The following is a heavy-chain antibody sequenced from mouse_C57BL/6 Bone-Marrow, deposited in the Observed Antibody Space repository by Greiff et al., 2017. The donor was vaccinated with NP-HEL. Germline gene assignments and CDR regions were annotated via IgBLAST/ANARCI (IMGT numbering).Heavy chain of an antibody. CDR3: AKNRMITTVDLYFEV. J-gene: IGHJ1*03. D-gene: IGHD1-1*01. V-gene: IGHV2-5*01. Sequence: VQLQQSGPGLVQPSQSLSITCTVSGFSLTSYGVHWVRQSPGKGLEWLGVIWSGGSTDYNAAFMSRLSITKDNSKTQVFFKMNSLQADETAIYYCAKNRMITTVDLYFEVWGTGTTVTVAS. CDR2: IWSGGST. CDR1: GFSLTSYG.